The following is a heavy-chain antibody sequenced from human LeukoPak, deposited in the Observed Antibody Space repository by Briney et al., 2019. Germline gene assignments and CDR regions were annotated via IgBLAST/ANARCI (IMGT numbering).Heavy chain of an antibody. Sequence: PGGSLRLSCAASGCTFSSYAMSWVRQAPGKGLEWVSAISSSGGSTHYADSVKGRFTISRDNSKNTLYLQMNSLRAEDTAVYYCAKRRDQSSDGAFDYWGQGTLVTVSS. CDR2: ISSSGGST. J-gene: IGHJ4*02. D-gene: IGHD6-19*01. CDR1: GCTFSSYA. CDR3: AKRRDQSSDGAFDY. V-gene: IGHV3-23*01.